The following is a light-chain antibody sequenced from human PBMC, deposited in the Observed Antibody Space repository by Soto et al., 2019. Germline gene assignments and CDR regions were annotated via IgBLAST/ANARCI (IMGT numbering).Light chain of an antibody. CDR1: QSISRY. V-gene: IGKV1-39*01. Sequence: DIPMTQSPSSLSASVGDRVTITCRASQSISRYLNWYQQKPGKAPNLLISAASSLQSGVPSRFGGSGSGTDFTLTISSLQPEDFATYYCQQTYSAPPHTFGGGNKVEIK. CDR3: QQTYSAPPHT. J-gene: IGKJ4*01. CDR2: AAS.